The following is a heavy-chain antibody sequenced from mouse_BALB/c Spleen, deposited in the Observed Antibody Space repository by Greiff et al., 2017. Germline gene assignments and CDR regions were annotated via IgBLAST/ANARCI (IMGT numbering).Heavy chain of an antibody. CDR1: GYTFSSYW. V-gene: IGHV1-9*01. CDR2: ILPGSGST. CDR3: AREGLGSSYFFAY. D-gene: IGHD1-1*01. Sequence: VKLMESGAELMKPGASVKISCKATGYTFSSYWIEWVKQRPGHGLEWIGEILPGSGSTNYNEKFKGKATFTADTSSNTAYMQLSSLTSEDSAVYYCAREGLGSSYFFAYWGQGTLVTVSA. J-gene: IGHJ3*01.